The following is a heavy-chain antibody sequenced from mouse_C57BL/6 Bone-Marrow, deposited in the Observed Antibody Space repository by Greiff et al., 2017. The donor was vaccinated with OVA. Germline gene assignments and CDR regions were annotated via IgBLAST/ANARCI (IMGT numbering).Heavy chain of an antibody. CDR2: IYPGGGYT. CDR3: ASDYYGSSYAWFAY. V-gene: IGHV1-63*01. Sequence: VQLQQSGAELVRPGTSVKMSCKASGYTFTNYWIGWAKQRPGHGLEWIGDIYPGGGYTNYNEKFKGKATLTADKSSSTAYMQFSSLTSEDSALYYCASDYYGSSYAWFAYWGQGTLVTVSA. D-gene: IGHD1-1*01. CDR1: GYTFTNYW. J-gene: IGHJ3*01.